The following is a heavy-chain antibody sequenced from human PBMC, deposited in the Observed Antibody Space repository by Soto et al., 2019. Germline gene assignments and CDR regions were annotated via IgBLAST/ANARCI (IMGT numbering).Heavy chain of an antibody. Sequence: SETLSLTCTVAGGSISGDYWSWIRQPPGKGLEWIGYIYYSGSTNYNPSLKSRVTISVDTSKNQFSLKLSSVTAADTAVYYCARDTLWFGESSRWHWFDPWGQGTLVTVS. CDR1: GGSISGDY. CDR2: IYYSGST. D-gene: IGHD3-10*01. V-gene: IGHV4-59*01. J-gene: IGHJ5*02. CDR3: ARDTLWFGESSRWHWFDP.